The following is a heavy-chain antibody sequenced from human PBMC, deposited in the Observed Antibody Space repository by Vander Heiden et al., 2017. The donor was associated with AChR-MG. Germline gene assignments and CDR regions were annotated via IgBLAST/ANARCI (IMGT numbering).Heavy chain of an antibody. J-gene: IGHJ6*02. CDR2: ISYDGSNK. D-gene: IGHD2-15*01. CDR1: GFTFSSYA. V-gene: IGHV3-30-3*01. CDR3: ARGEIVVVVAATTSDYYYYGMDV. Sequence: QVHLVESGGRLVQPGRSLRLSCSAPGFTFSSYAMHWVRQAPGKGLEWVAVISYDGSNKYYADSVKGRFTISRDNSKNTLYLQMNSLRAEDTAVYYCARGEIVVVVAATTSDYYYYGMDVWGQGTTVTVSS.